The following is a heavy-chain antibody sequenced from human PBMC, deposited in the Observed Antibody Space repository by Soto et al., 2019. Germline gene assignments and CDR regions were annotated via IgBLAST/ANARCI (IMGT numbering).Heavy chain of an antibody. V-gene: IGHV3-23*01. Sequence: GSLILSCAASGFPFSSYVMSWVRQAPGKGLEGVSGISGGGSNTFYADSVKGRFTISRDNAKNTLYLQMNSLRAEDTAVYYCARGGYCSSASCYTGNYYYGMDVWGQGTTVTVSS. D-gene: IGHD2-2*02. CDR2: ISGGGSNT. J-gene: IGHJ6*02. CDR3: ARGGYCSSASCYTGNYYYGMDV. CDR1: GFPFSSYV.